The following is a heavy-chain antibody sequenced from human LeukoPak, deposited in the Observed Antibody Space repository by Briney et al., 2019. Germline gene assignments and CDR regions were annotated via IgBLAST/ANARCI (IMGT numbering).Heavy chain of an antibody. CDR2: FDPEDGET. D-gene: IGHD6-6*01. J-gene: IGHJ4*02. CDR3: ATPRIAARPLRY. V-gene: IGHV1-24*01. Sequence: ASVKVSCKASGYTFTSYGISWVRQAPGKGLEWMGGFDPEDGETIYAQKFQGRVTMTEDTSTDTAYMELSSLRSEDTAVYYCATPRIAARPLRYWGQGTLVTVSS. CDR1: GYTFTSYG.